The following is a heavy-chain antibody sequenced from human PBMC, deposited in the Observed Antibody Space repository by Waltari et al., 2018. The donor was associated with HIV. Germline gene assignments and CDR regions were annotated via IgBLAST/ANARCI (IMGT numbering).Heavy chain of an antibody. CDR3: AKDRTIVRDRDAFDI. J-gene: IGHJ3*02. Sequence: EVQLLASGGGLVQPGGSLRLFCAASGFPFRRSAMSWVRQAPGKGLEWVSAISGSGGSTYYADSVKGRFTISRDNSKNTLYLQMNSLRAEDTAVYYCAKDRTIVRDRDAFDIWGQGTMVTVSS. V-gene: IGHV3-23*01. CDR1: GFPFRRSA. CDR2: ISGSGGST. D-gene: IGHD3-3*01.